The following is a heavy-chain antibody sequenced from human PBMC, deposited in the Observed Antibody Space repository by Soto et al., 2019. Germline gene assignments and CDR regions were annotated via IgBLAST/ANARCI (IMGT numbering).Heavy chain of an antibody. D-gene: IGHD3-22*01. V-gene: IGHV4-59*01. CDR3: ARGVTMMSGLDAFDI. Sequence: SETLSLTCTVSGGSISSYYWSWIRQPPGKGLEWIGYIYYSGSTNYNPSLKSRVTISVDTSKNQFSLKLSSVTAADTAVYYCARGVTMMSGLDAFDIWGQRTMVTVSS. CDR2: IYYSGST. CDR1: GGSISSYY. J-gene: IGHJ3*02.